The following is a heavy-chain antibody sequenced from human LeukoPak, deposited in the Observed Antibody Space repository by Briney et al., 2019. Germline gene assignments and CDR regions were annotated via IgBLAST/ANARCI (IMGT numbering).Heavy chain of an antibody. J-gene: IGHJ6*02. Sequence: PGGSLRLSCAASGFTFDDYDMGWVRQVPGKGLEWVCGLNWNGVSTGYADSVKGRFTISRDNSKNTLYLQMNSLRAEDTAVYYCARLRYYGMDVWGQGTTVTVSS. CDR3: ARLRYYGMDV. CDR2: LNWNGVST. CDR1: GFTFDDYD. V-gene: IGHV3-20*04.